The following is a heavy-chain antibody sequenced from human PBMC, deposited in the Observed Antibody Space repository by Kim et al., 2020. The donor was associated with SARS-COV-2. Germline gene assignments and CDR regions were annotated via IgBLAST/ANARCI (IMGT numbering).Heavy chain of an antibody. V-gene: IGHV3-33*06. CDR3: AKGGKKLLLRTYCGGDCYRFDY. Sequence: GGSLRLSCAASGFTFSSYGMHWVRQAPGKGLEWVAVIWYDGSNKYYADSVKGRFTISRDNSKNTLYLQMNSLRAEDTAVYYCAKGGKKLLLRTYCGGDCYRFDYWGKGTLVPVSS. CDR1: GFTFSSYG. CDR2: IWYDGSNK. J-gene: IGHJ4*02. D-gene: IGHD2-21*02.